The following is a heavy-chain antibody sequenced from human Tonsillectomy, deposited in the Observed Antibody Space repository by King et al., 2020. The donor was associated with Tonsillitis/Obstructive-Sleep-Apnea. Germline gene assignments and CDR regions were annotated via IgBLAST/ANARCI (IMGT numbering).Heavy chain of an antibody. V-gene: IGHV1-18*01. D-gene: IGHD3-3*01. Sequence: QLVQSGAEVKKPGASVKVSCKASGYTFTSYGISWVRQAPGQGLEWMGWISAYNTNYAQKVQGRVTMTTDTPTSIAYMELRRLISYDTAVYYCARGGGISALDIWGQGTMVTVSS. CDR1: GYTFTSYG. CDR3: ARGGGISALDI. CDR2: ISAYNT. J-gene: IGHJ3*02.